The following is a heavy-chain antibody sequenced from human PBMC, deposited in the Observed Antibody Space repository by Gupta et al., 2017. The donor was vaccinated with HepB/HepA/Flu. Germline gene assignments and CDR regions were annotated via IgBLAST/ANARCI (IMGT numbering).Heavy chain of an antibody. CDR2: ISGSGGST. CDR1: GVTLSSYA. V-gene: IGHV3-23*01. J-gene: IGHJ5*02. Sequence: EVQLLESGGGLVQPGGSLRLSCAASGVTLSSYAMSWVRQAPGKGLEWVSAISGSGGSTYYADSVKGRFTISRDNSKTTLYLQMNSLRAEDTAVYYCAAPMPPPQNRNWFDPWGQGTLATVSS. D-gene: IGHD1-14*01. CDR3: AAPMPPPQNRNWFDP.